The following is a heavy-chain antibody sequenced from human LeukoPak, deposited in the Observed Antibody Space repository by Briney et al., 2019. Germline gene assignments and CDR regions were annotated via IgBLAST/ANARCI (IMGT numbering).Heavy chain of an antibody. Sequence: PSETLSLTCAVYGGSFSGYYWSWLRQPPGKGLEWIGEINHSGSTNYNPSLKSRVTISVDTPKNQFSLKLSSVPAADTAVYYCARATKQLLWRAGPIDYWGQGTLVTVSS. V-gene: IGHV4-34*01. D-gene: IGHD3-10*01. CDR2: INHSGST. CDR3: ARATKQLLWRAGPIDY. J-gene: IGHJ4*02. CDR1: GGSFSGYY.